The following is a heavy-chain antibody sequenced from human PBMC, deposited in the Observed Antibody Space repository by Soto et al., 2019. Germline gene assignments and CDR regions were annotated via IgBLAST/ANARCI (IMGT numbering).Heavy chain of an antibody. V-gene: IGHV4-30-2*01. D-gene: IGHD2-15*01. CDR3: ARDSLTGNSFDP. Sequence: QVQLQESGPGLVKPSQTLSLTCAVSGGSISSGGYSWNWFRQPPGKGLAWIGYIYHSGSTLYNPSLNSRVTISIDKSKNQFSLRLSSVSAADTAVYYCARDSLTGNSFDPWGQGTLVTVSS. CDR2: IYHSGST. J-gene: IGHJ5*02. CDR1: GGSISSGGYS.